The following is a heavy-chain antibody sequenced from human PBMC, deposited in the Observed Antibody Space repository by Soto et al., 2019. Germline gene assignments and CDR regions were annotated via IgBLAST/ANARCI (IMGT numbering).Heavy chain of an antibody. V-gene: IGHV3-33*01. CDR3: ARITGYCSGGRCYAGPPDY. Sequence: QVQLVESGGGVVQPGRSLRISCAASGFTFSGHGMHWVRQAPGKGLEWVTKISSDGSKADYADSVKGRFTISRDNSKNTLYLQRSSLRVEDTAVYYCARITGYCSGGRCYAGPPDYWGQGTLVTVSP. J-gene: IGHJ4*02. CDR2: ISSDGSKA. CDR1: GFTFSGHG. D-gene: IGHD2-15*01.